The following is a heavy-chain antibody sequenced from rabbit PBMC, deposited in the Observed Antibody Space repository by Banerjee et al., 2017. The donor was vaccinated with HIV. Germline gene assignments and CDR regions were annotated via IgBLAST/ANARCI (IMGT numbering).Heavy chain of an antibody. V-gene: IGHV1S40*01. CDR2: IYTGSGST. Sequence: RQAPGKGLEWIGCIYTGSGSTDYANWAKGRFTISKTSSTTVTLQMTSLTAADTATYFCARGATNILYYGMDLWGPGTLVTVS. J-gene: IGHJ6*01. D-gene: IGHD1-1*01. CDR3: ARGATNILYYGMDL.